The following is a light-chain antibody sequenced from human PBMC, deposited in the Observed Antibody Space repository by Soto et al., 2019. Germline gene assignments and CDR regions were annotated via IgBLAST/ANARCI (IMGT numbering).Light chain of an antibody. J-gene: IGLJ1*01. CDR2: EAT. Sequence: QSALTQPASVSGSPGQSVTFSCTGTSSDIGRYELVSWYQQHPGSAPKLLIYEATERPSGVSRRFSGSKSGNTASLTISGLQAEDEADYYCCSYAGGSLYVFGSGTKVTVL. V-gene: IGLV2-23*01. CDR3: CSYAGGSLYV. CDR1: SSDIGRYEL.